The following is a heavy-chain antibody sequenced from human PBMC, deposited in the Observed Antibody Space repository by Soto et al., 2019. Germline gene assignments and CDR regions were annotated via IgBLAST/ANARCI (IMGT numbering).Heavy chain of an antibody. CDR2: IYYSGST. J-gene: IGHJ5*01. V-gene: IGHV4-59*01. D-gene: IGHD3-10*01. Sequence: SETLSLTCTVSGGSISSYYWSWIRQPPGKGLEWIGYIYYSGSTNYNPSLKSRVTISVDTSKNQFSLKLSSVTAADTAVYYCARELLGVRGDLHNLYDPWGQGSPVTVSA. CDR3: ARELLGVRGDLHNLYDP. CDR1: GGSISSYY.